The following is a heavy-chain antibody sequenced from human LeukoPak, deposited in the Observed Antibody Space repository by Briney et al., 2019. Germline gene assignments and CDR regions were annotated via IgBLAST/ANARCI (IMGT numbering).Heavy chain of an antibody. Sequence: ASVKVSCKASGYTFTGYYMHWVRQAPGQGLEWMGWINPNSGGTNYAQKFQGRVTVTRDTSIGTAYMELSRLRSDDTAVYYCEXDXXSXANXYEYHYYGMDVWGQGTTATVSS. CDR2: INPNSGGT. CDR1: GYTFTGYY. D-gene: IGHD2-2*01. CDR3: EXDXXSXANXYEYHYYGMDV. V-gene: IGHV1-2*02. J-gene: IGHJ6*02.